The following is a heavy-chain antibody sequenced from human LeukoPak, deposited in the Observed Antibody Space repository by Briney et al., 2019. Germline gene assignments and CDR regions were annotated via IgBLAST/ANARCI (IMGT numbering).Heavy chain of an antibody. CDR2: ISSSSSTI. D-gene: IGHD3-22*01. J-gene: IGHJ4*02. CDR1: GFTFDDYG. V-gene: IGHV3-48*01. Sequence: GGSLRLSCAASGFTFDDYGMSWVRQAPGKGLEWVSYISSSSSTIYYADSVKGRFTISRDNAKNSLYLQMNSLRAEDTAVYYCAREMNYYDSSGYYNYFDYWGQGTLVTVSS. CDR3: AREMNYYDSSGYYNYFDY.